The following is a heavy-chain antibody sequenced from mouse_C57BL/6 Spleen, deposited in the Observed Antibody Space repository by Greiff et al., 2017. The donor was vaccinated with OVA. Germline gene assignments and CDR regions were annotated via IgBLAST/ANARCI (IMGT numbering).Heavy chain of an antibody. D-gene: IGHD2-2*01. V-gene: IGHV1-39*01. CDR3: ARRGIYYGYDGLFAY. Sequence: VQLKESGPELVKPGASVKISCKASGYSFTDYNMNWVKQSNGKSLEWIGVINPNYGTTSYNQKFKGKATLTVDQSSSTAYMQLNSLTSEDSAVYYCARRGIYYGYDGLFAYWGQGTLVTVSA. J-gene: IGHJ3*01. CDR2: INPNYGTT. CDR1: GYSFTDYN.